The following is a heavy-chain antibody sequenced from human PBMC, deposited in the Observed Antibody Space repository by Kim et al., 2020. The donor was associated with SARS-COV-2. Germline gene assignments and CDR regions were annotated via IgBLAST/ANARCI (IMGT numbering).Heavy chain of an antibody. CDR3: FLWFGELPNFDY. V-gene: IGHV4-39*01. J-gene: IGHJ4*02. CDR2: IYYSGST. D-gene: IGHD3-10*01. CDR1: GGSISSSSYY. Sequence: SETLSLTCTVSGGSISSSSYYWGWIRQPPGKGLEWIGSIYYSGSTYYNPSLKSRVTISVDTYKNQFSLKLSSVTAADTAVYYCFLWFGELPNFDYWGQGTLVTVSS.